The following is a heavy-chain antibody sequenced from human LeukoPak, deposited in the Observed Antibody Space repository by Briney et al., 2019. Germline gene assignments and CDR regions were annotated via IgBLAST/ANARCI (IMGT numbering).Heavy chain of an antibody. Sequence: NPSETLSLTCTVSGGSISSYYWSWIRQPPGKGLEWIGYIYYSGSTNYNPSLKSRVTISVGTSKNQFSLKLSSVTAADTAVYYCARGVIVVVPAANAYYFDYWGQGTLVTVSS. V-gene: IGHV4-59*01. CDR1: GGSISSYY. CDR3: ARGVIVVVPAANAYYFDY. CDR2: IYYSGST. D-gene: IGHD2-2*01. J-gene: IGHJ4*02.